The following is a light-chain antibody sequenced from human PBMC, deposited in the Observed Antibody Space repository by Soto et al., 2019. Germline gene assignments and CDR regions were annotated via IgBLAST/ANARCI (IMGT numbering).Light chain of an antibody. J-gene: IGLJ1*01. CDR1: NSDVGGYNY. CDR2: EVN. V-gene: IGLV2-8*01. Sequence: QSALTQPPSASGSPGQSVTISCTGTNSDVGGYNYVSWYQQYPGKAPKLIIYEVNERPSGVPDRFSGSKSGNTASLTVSGLRTADEADYYCSSYAGSNWYVFGTGTKVTVL. CDR3: SSYAGSNWYV.